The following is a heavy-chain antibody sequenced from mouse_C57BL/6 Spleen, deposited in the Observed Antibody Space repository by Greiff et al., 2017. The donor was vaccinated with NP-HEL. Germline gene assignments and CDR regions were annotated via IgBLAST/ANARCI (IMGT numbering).Heavy chain of an antibody. V-gene: IGHV1-76*01. CDR3: ARRDYRYWYFDV. D-gene: IGHD2-4*01. Sequence: QVQLQQSGAELVRPGASVKLSCKASGYTFTDYYINWVKQRPGQGLEWIARIYPGSGNTYYNEKFKGKATLTAEKSSSTAYMQLSSLTSEDSAVYFCARRDYRYWYFDVWGTGTTVTVSS. CDR1: GYTFTDYY. CDR2: IYPGSGNT. J-gene: IGHJ1*03.